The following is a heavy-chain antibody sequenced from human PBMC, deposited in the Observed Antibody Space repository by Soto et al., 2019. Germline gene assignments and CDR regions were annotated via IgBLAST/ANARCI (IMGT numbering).Heavy chain of an antibody. Sequence: PSETLSLTCAVSGDSISSSVWWTWVRQPPGKGLEWIGEVFHTGDTYFNPSLRSRVARSVDKSTNEFSLKLTSVTAADTAIYYCARKAWVRFDYWGQGALVTVSS. CDR2: VFHTGDT. CDR3: ARKAWVRFDY. V-gene: IGHV4-4*02. D-gene: IGHD7-27*01. CDR1: GDSISSSVW. J-gene: IGHJ4*02.